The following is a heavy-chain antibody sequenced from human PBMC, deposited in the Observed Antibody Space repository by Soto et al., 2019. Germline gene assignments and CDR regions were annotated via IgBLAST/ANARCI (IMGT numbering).Heavy chain of an antibody. CDR1: GFTFSSYG. J-gene: IGHJ4*02. CDR2: ISYDGSNK. D-gene: IGHD6-13*01. Sequence: PGGSLRLSCAASGFTFSSYGMHWVRQAPGKGLEWVAVISYDGSNKYYADSVKGRFTISRDNSKNTLYLQMNSLRAEDTAVYYCARDRDIAAAGIFDYWGQGTLVTVSS. CDR3: ARDRDIAAAGIFDY. V-gene: IGHV3-30*03.